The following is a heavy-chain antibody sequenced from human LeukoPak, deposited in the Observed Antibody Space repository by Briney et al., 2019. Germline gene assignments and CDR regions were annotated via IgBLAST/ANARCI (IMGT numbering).Heavy chain of an antibody. CDR1: GFTFNNYG. Sequence: PGGSLRLSCAASGFTFNNYGMDWVRQAPGKGLEWVAFIRSDGSITYYADSVKGRLTISRDNSKNTLYLQMNSLRAEDTAVYYCAKDDPKAYFDYWGQGNLVTVSS. V-gene: IGHV3-30*02. CDR2: IRSDGSIT. J-gene: IGHJ4*02. CDR3: AKDDPKAYFDY.